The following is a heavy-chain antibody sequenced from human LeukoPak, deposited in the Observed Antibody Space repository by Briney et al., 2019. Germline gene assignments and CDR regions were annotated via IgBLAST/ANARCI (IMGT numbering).Heavy chain of an antibody. CDR1: GFIFSSYW. D-gene: IGHD3-10*01. V-gene: IGHV3-7*03. Sequence: PGGSLRLSCAASGFIFSSYWMGWVRQAPGKGLEWVANIKQDGSEKYYVDSVKGRFTISRDNAKNSLYLQMNSLRAEDTAVYYCASLWFGESNYYYGVDVWGKGTTVTVSS. CDR2: IKQDGSEK. J-gene: IGHJ6*04. CDR3: ASLWFGESNYYYGVDV.